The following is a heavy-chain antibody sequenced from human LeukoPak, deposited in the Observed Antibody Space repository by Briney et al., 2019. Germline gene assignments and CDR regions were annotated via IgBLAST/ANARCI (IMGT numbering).Heavy chain of an antibody. V-gene: IGHV1-8*01. CDR2: MNPNSGNT. Sequence: ASVKVSCKASGYTFTSYDINWVRQATGQGLEWMGWMNPNSGNTGYAQKFQGRVTMTRNTSISTAYMELSSLRSEDTAVYYCATLYYDFWSGYYRSGYYYYGMDVWGQGTTVTVSS. J-gene: IGHJ6*02. CDR3: ATLYYDFWSGYYRSGYYYYGMDV. D-gene: IGHD3-3*01. CDR1: GYTFTSYD.